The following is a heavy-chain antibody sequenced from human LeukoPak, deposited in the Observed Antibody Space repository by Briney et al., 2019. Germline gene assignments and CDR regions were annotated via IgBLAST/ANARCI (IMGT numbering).Heavy chain of an antibody. Sequence: GGSLRLSCAASGFTFSSYGMHWVRQAPGKGLEWVAVISYDGSNKYYADSVKGQFTISRDNSKNTLYLQMNSLRAEDTAVYYCANEGGAAANYWGQGTLVTVSS. D-gene: IGHD6-13*01. CDR1: GFTFSSYG. J-gene: IGHJ4*02. CDR2: ISYDGSNK. CDR3: ANEGGAAANY. V-gene: IGHV3-30*18.